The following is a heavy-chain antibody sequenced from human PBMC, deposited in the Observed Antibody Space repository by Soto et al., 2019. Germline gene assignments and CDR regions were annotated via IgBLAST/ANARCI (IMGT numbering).Heavy chain of an antibody. CDR1: GFTFSRYT. J-gene: IGHJ4*02. CDR2: ISGGGGTM. Sequence: EVPLVESGGGLVQSGGSLRLTCAASGFTFSRYTMNWVRQAPGKGLEWLSYISGGGGTMFYADSVKGRVTISRDNAKNSLYLQMDSLRAEDTAVYYCARDKSGSYSIDYWGQGTLVTVSS. V-gene: IGHV3-48*04. D-gene: IGHD1-26*01. CDR3: ARDKSGSYSIDY.